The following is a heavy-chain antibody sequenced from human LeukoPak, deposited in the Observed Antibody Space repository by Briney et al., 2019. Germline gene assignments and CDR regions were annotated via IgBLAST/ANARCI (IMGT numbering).Heavy chain of an antibody. D-gene: IGHD1-26*01. V-gene: IGHV3-15*01. CDR2: IKSKTDGSTT. CDR3: TTGGVGATRHSRFDY. J-gene: IGHJ4*02. CDR1: GFTFSNAW. Sequence: GGSLRLSCAASGFTFSNAWMSWVRQAPGKGREWVGRIKSKTDGSTTDYAAPVKGRFTISRDDSKNTLYLQMNSLKTEDTAVYYCTTGGVGATRHSRFDYWGQGTLVTVSS.